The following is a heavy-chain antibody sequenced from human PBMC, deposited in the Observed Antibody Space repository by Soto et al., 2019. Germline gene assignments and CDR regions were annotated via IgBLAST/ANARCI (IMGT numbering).Heavy chain of an antibody. Sequence: LRLSCAASGCTFSSYWMHWVRQAPGKGLVWVSRINSDGSSTSYADSVKCRFTISRDNAKNTLYQQMNSLRAEDTAVYYCARDRRAQITIFGVVITYDAFDIGGQGTMVTLSS. CDR3: ARDRRAQITIFGVVITYDAFDI. D-gene: IGHD3-3*01. V-gene: IGHV3-74*01. CDR2: INSDGSST. J-gene: IGHJ3*02. CDR1: GCTFSSYW.